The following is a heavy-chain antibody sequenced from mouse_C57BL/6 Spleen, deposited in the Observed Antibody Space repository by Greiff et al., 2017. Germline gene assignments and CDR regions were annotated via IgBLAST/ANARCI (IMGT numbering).Heavy chain of an antibody. Sequence: QVQLQQPGAELVKPGASVKLSCKASVYTFTSYWMHWVKQRPGQGLEWIGMIHPNSGSTNYNEKFKSKATLTVDKSSSTAYMQLSSLTSEDSAVYYCARSEITTVVGGYFDYWGQGTTLTVSS. D-gene: IGHD1-1*01. J-gene: IGHJ2*01. CDR2: IHPNSGST. CDR1: VYTFTSYW. CDR3: ARSEITTVVGGYFDY. V-gene: IGHV1-64*01.